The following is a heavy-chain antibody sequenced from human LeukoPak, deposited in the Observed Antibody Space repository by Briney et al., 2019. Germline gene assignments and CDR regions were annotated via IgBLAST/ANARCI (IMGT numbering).Heavy chain of an antibody. V-gene: IGHV5-51*01. CDR2: IYPGDSDT. J-gene: IGHJ3*02. CDR3: ASRTPVHYGSGSYYKDSFDI. Sequence: GESLKISCKGSGYSFTSYWIGWGRQMPGKGLEWMGIIYPGDSDTRYSPSFQGQVTISADKSISTAYLQWRSLKASDTAMYYCASRTPVHYGSGSYYKDSFDIWRQGTMVTVSS. CDR1: GYSFTSYW. D-gene: IGHD3-10*01.